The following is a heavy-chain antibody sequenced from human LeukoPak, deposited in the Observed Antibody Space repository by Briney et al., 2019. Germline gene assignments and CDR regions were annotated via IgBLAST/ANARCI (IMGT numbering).Heavy chain of an antibody. V-gene: IGHV1-2*02. CDR3: ARVVVAAPTTPNYYYYYMDV. CDR2: INPNSGGT. Sequence: ASVKVSCKASGYTFTGYYMHWVRQAPGQGLEWMGWINPNSGGTNYAQKFQGRVTMTRDMSTSTVYMELSSLRSEDTAVYYCARVVVAAPTTPNYYYYYMDVWGKGTTVTVSS. CDR1: GYTFTGYY. J-gene: IGHJ6*03. D-gene: IGHD2-2*01.